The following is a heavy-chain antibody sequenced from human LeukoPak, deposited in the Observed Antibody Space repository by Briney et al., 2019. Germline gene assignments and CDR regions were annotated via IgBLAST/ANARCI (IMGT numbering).Heavy chain of an antibody. CDR3: ARGRLRQWLAFDY. CDR2: INHSGST. V-gene: IGHV4-34*01. J-gene: IGHJ4*02. Sequence: SETLSLTCAVYGGSFSGYYWSWIRQPPRKGLEWIGEINHSGSTNYNPSLKSRVTISVDTSKNQFSLKLSSVTAADTAVYYCARGRLRQWLAFDYWGQGTLVTVSS. CDR1: GGSFSGYY. D-gene: IGHD6-19*01.